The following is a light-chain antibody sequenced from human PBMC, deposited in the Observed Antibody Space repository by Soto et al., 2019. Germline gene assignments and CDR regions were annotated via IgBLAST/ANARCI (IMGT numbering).Light chain of an antibody. Sequence: MHLTQCPSTLSASVGDRVTITCRAIQSISSWLAWYQQKPGKAPKLLIYDASSLESGVPSRFSGSGTGTEFTLTISTLQPDNFANYYCQQYNSYSYTLGQGTKVDIK. CDR2: DAS. CDR1: QSISSW. CDR3: QQYNSYSYT. V-gene: IGKV1-5*01. J-gene: IGKJ2*01.